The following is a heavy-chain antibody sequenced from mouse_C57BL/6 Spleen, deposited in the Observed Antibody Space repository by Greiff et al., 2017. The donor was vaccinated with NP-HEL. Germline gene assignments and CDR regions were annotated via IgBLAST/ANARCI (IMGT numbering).Heavy chain of an antibody. Sequence: EVKLQESGPGLVKPSQSLSLTCSVTGYSITSGYYWNWIRQFPGNQLEWMGYISYDGSNNYNPSLKNRISITRDTSKNQFFLKLNSVTTEDTATYYCASGYYWGQGTTLTVSS. CDR2: ISYDGSN. CDR1: GYSITSGYY. CDR3: ASGYY. V-gene: IGHV3-6*01. J-gene: IGHJ2*01.